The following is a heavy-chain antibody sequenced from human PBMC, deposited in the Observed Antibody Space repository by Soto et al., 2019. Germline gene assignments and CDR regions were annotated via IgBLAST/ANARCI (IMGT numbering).Heavy chain of an antibody. J-gene: IGHJ5*02. Sequence: QVQLVQSGAEVEQPGSSVKVSCKASGGTFSSYAISWVRQAPGHGLEWMGGIIPIFGTANYAQKFQGRVTITADKSTSTAYMELSSLRSEDTAVYYCAREWGNQLLSGWFDPWGQGTLVTVSS. CDR3: AREWGNQLLSGWFDP. V-gene: IGHV1-69*06. D-gene: IGHD2-2*01. CDR2: IIPIFGTA. CDR1: GGTFSSYA.